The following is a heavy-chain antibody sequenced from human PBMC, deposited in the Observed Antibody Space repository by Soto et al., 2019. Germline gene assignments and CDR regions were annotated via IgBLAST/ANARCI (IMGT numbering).Heavy chain of an antibody. CDR3: AKDLEPYSGSYKRGGYFDY. D-gene: IGHD1-26*01. V-gene: IGHV3-23*01. J-gene: IGHJ4*02. Sequence: HPGGSLRLSCAASGFTFSSYAMSWVRQAPGKGLEWVSAISGSGGSTYYADSVKGRFTISRDNSKNTLYLQMNSLRAEDTAVYYCAKDLEPYSGSYKRGGYFDYWGQGTLVTVSS. CDR1: GFTFSSYA. CDR2: ISGSGGST.